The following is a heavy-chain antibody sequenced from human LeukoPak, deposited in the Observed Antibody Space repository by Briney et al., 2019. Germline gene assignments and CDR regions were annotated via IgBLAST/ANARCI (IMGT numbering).Heavy chain of an antibody. CDR2: IYYSGST. Sequence: PSETLSLTCTVSGGSISGYYWSWIRQPPGKGLEYIGYIYYSGSTNYNPSLNSRVTMSVDTSKNQFSLRLTSVTAADTAVYYCARLGGRRETHGWLGPWGQGTLVTVSS. CDR3: ARLGGRRETHGWLGP. D-gene: IGHD3-16*01. J-gene: IGHJ5*02. V-gene: IGHV4-59*01. CDR1: GGSISGYY.